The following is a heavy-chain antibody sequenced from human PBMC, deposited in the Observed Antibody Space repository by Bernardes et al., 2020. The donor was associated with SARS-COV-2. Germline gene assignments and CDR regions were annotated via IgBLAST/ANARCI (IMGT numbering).Heavy chain of an antibody. D-gene: IGHD3-3*01. CDR3: ARDASTHYDFWSGYYSPGF. CDR2: ISYDGSNT. J-gene: IGHJ4*02. Sequence: GGSLRLSCAASGFTFSSYAMHWVRQAPGKGLEWVAVISYDGSNTYYADSVKGRFTISRDDSKNTLYLQMNSLRAEDTAVYYCARDASTHYDFWSGYYSPGFWGQGTLVTVSS. CDR1: GFTFSSYA. V-gene: IGHV3-30-3*01.